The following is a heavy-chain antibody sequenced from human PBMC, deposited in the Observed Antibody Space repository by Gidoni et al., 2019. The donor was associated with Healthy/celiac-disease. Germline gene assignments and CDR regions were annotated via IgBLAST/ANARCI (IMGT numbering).Heavy chain of an antibody. Sequence: QLQLQESGPGLVKPSETLSLTCTVPGGSISSNSYYWGWIRQPPGKGLEWIGSIYYSGSTYYNPSLKSRVTISVDTSKNQFSLKLSSVTAADTAVYYCARTYYYDSSGPGKWFDPWGQGTLVTVSS. CDR2: IYYSGST. J-gene: IGHJ5*02. CDR3: ARTYYYDSSGPGKWFDP. D-gene: IGHD3-22*01. CDR1: GGSISSNSYY. V-gene: IGHV4-39*01.